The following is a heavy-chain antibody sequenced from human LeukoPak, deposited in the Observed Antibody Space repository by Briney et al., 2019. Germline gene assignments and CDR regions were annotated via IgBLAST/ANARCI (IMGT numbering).Heavy chain of an antibody. CDR1: GLTFSRYW. CDR3: VSRACSITACYAASWRCFDH. J-gene: IGHJ4*02. Sequence: GGSLRLSCEASGLTFSRYWLTWVRQAPGKGLEWVANINEDGSEKNYVDSVKGRFSISRDNAKSSLFLQMNNLRAEDTAVYHCVSRACSITACYAASWRCFDHGGQGTLVTVSS. V-gene: IGHV3-7*03. CDR2: INEDGSEK. D-gene: IGHD2-2*01.